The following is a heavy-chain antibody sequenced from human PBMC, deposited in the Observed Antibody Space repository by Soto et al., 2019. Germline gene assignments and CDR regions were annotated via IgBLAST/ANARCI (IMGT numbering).Heavy chain of an antibody. CDR1: GDSVSSNRAG. CDR2: TYYRSKWYN. V-gene: IGHV6-1*01. J-gene: IGHJ4*02. CDR3: ARSSPPLDH. D-gene: IGHD6-6*01. Sequence: SQTLSLTCAISGDSVSSNRAGWNWIRQSPSRGLEWLGRTYYRSKWYNDYAESVRSRITINADTSKNQFSLQLNSVTPEDTAVYYCARSSPPLDHWGQGTLVTVSS.